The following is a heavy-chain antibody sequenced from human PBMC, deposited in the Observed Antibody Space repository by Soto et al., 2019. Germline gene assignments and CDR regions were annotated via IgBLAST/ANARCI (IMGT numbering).Heavy chain of an antibody. Sequence: ASVKVSCIASGYTFTSYDIYWVRQATGQGLEWMGWMNPNSGNTGYAQKFQGRVTMTRNTSISTAYMELSSLRSEDTAVYYCAREGIPHYDILTGYYNHFDYWGQGTLVTVSS. J-gene: IGHJ4*02. CDR1: GYTFTSYD. D-gene: IGHD3-9*01. CDR2: MNPNSGNT. CDR3: AREGIPHYDILTGYYNHFDY. V-gene: IGHV1-8*01.